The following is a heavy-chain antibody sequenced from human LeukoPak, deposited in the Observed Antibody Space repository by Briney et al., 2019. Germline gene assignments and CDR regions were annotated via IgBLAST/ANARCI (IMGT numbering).Heavy chain of an antibody. Sequence: GGSLRLSCVASGFTFNNYRMTWVRQAPGKGLEWVANIKQDGSEKQYVDSVKGRFAISRDNAKKSLYLQINTLRAEDTAVYYCVRGPHIAATSYWGQGTLVTVSS. D-gene: IGHD6-25*01. CDR1: GFTFNNYR. CDR3: VRGPHIAATSY. J-gene: IGHJ4*02. CDR2: IKQDGSEK. V-gene: IGHV3-7*03.